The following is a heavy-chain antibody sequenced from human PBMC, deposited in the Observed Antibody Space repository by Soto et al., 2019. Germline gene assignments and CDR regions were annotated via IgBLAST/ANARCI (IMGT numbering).Heavy chain of an antibody. V-gene: IGHV1-69*02. CDR3: ANRDDGSGSYFRNDY. CDR2: IIPILGIA. J-gene: IGHJ4*02. D-gene: IGHD3-10*01. Sequence: QVQLVQSGAEVKKPGSSVKVSCKASGGTFSSYTISWVRQAPGQGLEWMGRIIPILGIANYAQKFQGRVTITADKSTSTAYMELSSLRSEDTAVYYCANRDDGSGSYFRNDYWGQGTLVTVSS. CDR1: GGTFSSYT.